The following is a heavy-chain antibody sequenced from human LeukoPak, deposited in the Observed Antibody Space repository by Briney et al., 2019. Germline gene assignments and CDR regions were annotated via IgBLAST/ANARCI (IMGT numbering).Heavy chain of an antibody. CDR3: ATAYCSSTSCSYYFDY. CDR2: IIPIFGTA. J-gene: IGHJ4*02. CDR1: GGTFSSYA. D-gene: IGHD2-2*01. Sequence: SVKVSCKASGGTFSSYAISWVRQAPGQGLEWMGGIIPIFGTANYAQKFQGRVTITADESTSTAYMELSSLRSEDTAVYYCATAYCSSTSCSYYFDYWGQGTLVTVSS. V-gene: IGHV1-69*01.